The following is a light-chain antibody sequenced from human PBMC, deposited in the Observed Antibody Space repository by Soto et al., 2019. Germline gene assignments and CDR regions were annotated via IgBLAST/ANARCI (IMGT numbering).Light chain of an antibody. Sequence: EIMFTQSPCTLSLSPGERATLSCRASQSVSSSYLAWYQQKPGQAPRLLIYGASSRATGIPDRFSGSGSGTDFTLTISRLEPEDFAVYYCQQYGSSGTFGQGTKVDI. V-gene: IGKV3-20*01. CDR1: QSVSSSY. J-gene: IGKJ1*01. CDR2: GAS. CDR3: QQYGSSGT.